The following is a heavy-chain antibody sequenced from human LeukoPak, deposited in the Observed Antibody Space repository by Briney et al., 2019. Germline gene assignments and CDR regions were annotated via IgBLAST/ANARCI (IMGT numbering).Heavy chain of an antibody. D-gene: IGHD2-15*01. V-gene: IGHV1-69*13. CDR2: IIPIFGTA. CDR3: ARVYPGYCSGGSCYYFDY. CDR1: GGTFSSYA. J-gene: IGHJ4*02. Sequence: GASVKVSCKASGGTFSSYAISWMRQAPGQGLEWMGGIIPIFGTANYAQKFQGRVTITADESTSTAYMELSSLRSEDTAVYYCARVYPGYCSGGSCYYFDYWGQGTLVTVSS.